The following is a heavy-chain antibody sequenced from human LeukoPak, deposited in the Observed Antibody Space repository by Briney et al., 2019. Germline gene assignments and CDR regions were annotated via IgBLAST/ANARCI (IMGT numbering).Heavy chain of an antibody. V-gene: IGHV3-33*01. CDR2: IWYDGNNK. D-gene: IGHD2-15*01. CDR3: ARDPQYCSGGSCYSRYSFDY. CDR1: GFSFRSYG. J-gene: IGHJ4*02. Sequence: GGSLRLSCAASGFSFRSYGMHWVRQAPGKGLEWVAIIWYDGNNKYYADSVKGRFTISRDNLKNMLFLQMNSLRAEDTAVYYCARDPQYCSGGSCYSRYSFDYWGQGTLVTVSS.